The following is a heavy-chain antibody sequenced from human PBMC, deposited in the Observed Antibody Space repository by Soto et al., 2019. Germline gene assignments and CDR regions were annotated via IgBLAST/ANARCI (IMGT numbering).Heavy chain of an antibody. D-gene: IGHD3-10*01. CDR3: ERHDRRITMVRGVIVWFDY. CDR1: GGSISSSSYY. J-gene: IGHJ4*02. Sequence: QLQLQESGPGLVKPSETLSLTCTVSGGSISSSSYYWGWIRQPPGKGLEWIGSIYYSGSTYYNPYLRSRVTISVDTSKNQFSLKLSSVTAADTAVYYCERHDRRITMVRGVIVWFDYWGQGTLVTVSS. V-gene: IGHV4-39*01. CDR2: IYYSGST.